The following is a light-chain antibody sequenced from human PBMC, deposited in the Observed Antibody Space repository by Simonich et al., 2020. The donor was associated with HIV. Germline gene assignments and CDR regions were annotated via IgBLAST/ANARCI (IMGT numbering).Light chain of an antibody. CDR3: QQYYSTLSYT. CDR1: QSLLTSDGKTY. J-gene: IGKJ2*01. Sequence: DIVMTQSPLSLPVTPGQPASISCKSCQSLLTSDGKTYLYWYLLKQGHPPKLLIYWASTRESGVPDRFSGSGSGTDFTLTINSLQAEDVAVYYCQQYYSTLSYTFGQGTKLEIK. CDR2: WAS. V-gene: IGKV4-1*01.